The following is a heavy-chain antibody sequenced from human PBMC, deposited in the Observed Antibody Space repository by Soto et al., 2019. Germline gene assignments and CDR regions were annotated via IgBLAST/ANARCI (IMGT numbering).Heavy chain of an antibody. CDR2: ISYDGSNK. Sequence: GGSLRLSCAASGFTFSSYGMHWVRQAPGKGLEWVAVISYDGSNKYYADSVKGRFTISRDNSKNTLYLQMNSLRAEDTAVYYCAKQGQQLVLSGMDVWGQGTTVTVPS. J-gene: IGHJ6*02. V-gene: IGHV3-30*18. CDR3: AKQGQQLVLSGMDV. CDR1: GFTFSSYG. D-gene: IGHD6-13*01.